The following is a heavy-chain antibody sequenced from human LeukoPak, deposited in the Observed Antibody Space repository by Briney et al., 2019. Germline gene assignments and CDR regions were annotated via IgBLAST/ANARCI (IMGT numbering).Heavy chain of an antibody. V-gene: IGHV3-66*01. D-gene: IGHD3-22*01. CDR3: ARDYYDSSGYSTNDY. CDR1: GFTFSSYG. Sequence: GGSLRLSCAASGFTFSSYGMSWVRQAPGKGLEWVSVIYSGGSTYYADSVKGRFTISRDNSKNTLYLQMNSLRAEDTAVYYCARDYYDSSGYSTNDYWGQGTLVTVSS. CDR2: IYSGGST. J-gene: IGHJ4*02.